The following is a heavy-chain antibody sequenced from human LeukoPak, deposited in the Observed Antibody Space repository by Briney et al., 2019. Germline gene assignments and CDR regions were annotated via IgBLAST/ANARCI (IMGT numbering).Heavy chain of an antibody. CDR1: GYTFTGYY. J-gene: IGHJ4*02. Sequence: GASVKVSCKASGYTFTGYYMHRVRQAPGQGLEWMGWINPNSGGTNYAQKFQGRVTMTRDTSISTAYMELSRLRSDDTAVYYCARDLPYYYDSSGYYPDFDYWGQGTLVTVSS. D-gene: IGHD3-22*01. CDR3: ARDLPYYYDSSGYYPDFDY. CDR2: INPNSGGT. V-gene: IGHV1-2*02.